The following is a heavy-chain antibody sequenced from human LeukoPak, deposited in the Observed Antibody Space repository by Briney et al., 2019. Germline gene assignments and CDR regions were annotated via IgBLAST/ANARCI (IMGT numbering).Heavy chain of an antibody. CDR3: AKDFQYYDFWSGYSYSLDY. CDR2: IYSGGST. CDR1: GFTVSSNY. J-gene: IGHJ4*02. Sequence: GGSLRLSCAASGFTVSSNYMSWVRQAPGKGLEWVSVIYSGGSTYYADSVKGRFTISRDNSKNTLYLQMNSLRAEDTAVYYCAKDFQYYDFWSGYSYSLDYWGQGTLVTVSS. D-gene: IGHD3-3*01. V-gene: IGHV3-53*01.